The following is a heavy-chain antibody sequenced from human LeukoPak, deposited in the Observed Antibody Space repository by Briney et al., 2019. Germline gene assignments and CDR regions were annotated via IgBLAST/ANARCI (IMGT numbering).Heavy chain of an antibody. CDR2: IKQDGSER. D-gene: IGHD7-27*01. Sequence: GGSLRLSCAASGFTFSSYWMSWVRQAPGKGLEWVANIKQDGSERYYVDSVKGRFTISRDNAKNSLYLQMNSLRAKDTAVYYCARESGDLDFDYWGQGTLVTVSS. CDR3: ARESGDLDFDY. CDR1: GFTFSSYW. J-gene: IGHJ4*02. V-gene: IGHV3-7*01.